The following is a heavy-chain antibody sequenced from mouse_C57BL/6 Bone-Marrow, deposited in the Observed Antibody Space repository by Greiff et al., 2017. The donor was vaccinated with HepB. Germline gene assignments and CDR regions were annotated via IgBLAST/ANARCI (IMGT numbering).Heavy chain of an antibody. Sequence: VQLQQSGAELVRPGASVKLSCTASGFNIKDDYMHWVKQRPEQGLEWIGWIDPENGDTEYASKFQGKATITADTASNTAYLQLRSLTSEDTAVYYCLYYSNYPYAMDYWGQGTSVTVSS. CDR3: LYYSNYPYAMDY. CDR2: IDPENGDT. V-gene: IGHV14-4*01. J-gene: IGHJ4*01. D-gene: IGHD2-5*01. CDR1: GFNIKDDY.